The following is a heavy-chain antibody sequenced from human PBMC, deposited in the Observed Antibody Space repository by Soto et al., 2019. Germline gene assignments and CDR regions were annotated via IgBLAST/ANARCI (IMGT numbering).Heavy chain of an antibody. CDR3: TRNGNYCLDY. J-gene: IGHJ4*02. Sequence: SETLSLTCAVSGGSNSSGNWWSWVRQTPGKGLEWIGEIYRTGETNYNPSLKSRATISVDKSENQFSLRLNSVTAADTAFYYCTRNGNYCLDYWGQGTLVTVSS. D-gene: IGHD1-7*01. V-gene: IGHV4-4*02. CDR1: GGSNSSGNW. CDR2: IYRTGET.